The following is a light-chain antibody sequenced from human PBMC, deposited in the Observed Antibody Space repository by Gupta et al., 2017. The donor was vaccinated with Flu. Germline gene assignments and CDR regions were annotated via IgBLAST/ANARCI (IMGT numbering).Light chain of an antibody. CDR1: QGISRY. CDR2: AAS. CDR3: QQYYSFPPT. J-gene: IGKJ1*01. Sequence: IWMTQSSSLLSAATVDRVTISCRMSQGISRYLAWYQQKPGKPPELLIYAASTLPSGVPSKFSGSGFGTNFTLTIGGLQSEDFATYYCQQYYSFPPTFGRGTKVEIK. V-gene: IGKV1D-8*01.